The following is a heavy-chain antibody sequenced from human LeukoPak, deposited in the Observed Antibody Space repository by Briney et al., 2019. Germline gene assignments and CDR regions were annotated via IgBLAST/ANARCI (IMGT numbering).Heavy chain of an antibody. D-gene: IGHD2-15*01. CDR2: ISAYNGNT. CDR3: ARDELGYCSGGSCYGVDY. CDR1: GYTFTSYG. J-gene: IGHJ4*02. Sequence: ASVKVSCKTSGYTFTSYGISWVRQAPGQGLEWMGWISAYNGNTNYAQKLQGRVTMTTDTSTSTDYMELRSLRSDDTDVYYCARDELGYCSGGSCYGVDYWGQGTLVTVSS. V-gene: IGHV1-18*01.